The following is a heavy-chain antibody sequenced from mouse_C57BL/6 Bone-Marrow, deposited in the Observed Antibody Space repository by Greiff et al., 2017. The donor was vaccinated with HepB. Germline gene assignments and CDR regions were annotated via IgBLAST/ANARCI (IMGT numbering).Heavy chain of an antibody. Sequence: VQLKQSGPELVKPGASVKISCKASGYSFTGYYMNWVKQSPEKSLEWIGEINPSTGGTTYNQKFKAKATLTVEKSSSTAYMKLKSLTSEDSAVYYCARRYGNSGWFAYWGQGTLVTVSA. CDR1: GYSFTGYY. J-gene: IGHJ3*01. V-gene: IGHV1-42*01. CDR2: INPSTGGT. CDR3: ARRYGNSGWFAY. D-gene: IGHD2-1*01.